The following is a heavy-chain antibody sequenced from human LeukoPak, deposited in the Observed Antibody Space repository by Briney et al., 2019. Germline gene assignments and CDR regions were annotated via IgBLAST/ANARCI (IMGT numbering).Heavy chain of an antibody. D-gene: IGHD2-15*01. CDR2: I. CDR1: GFTFSSYA. CDR3: AKDRNIYCSGGSCYSS. J-gene: IGHJ5*02. Sequence: PGGSLRLSCAASGFTFSSYAVSWVRQAPGKGLEWVSAIKGRFTISRDNSKNTLYLQMNSLRAEDTAVYYCAKDRNIYCSGGSCYSSWGQGTLVTVSS. V-gene: IGHV3-23*01.